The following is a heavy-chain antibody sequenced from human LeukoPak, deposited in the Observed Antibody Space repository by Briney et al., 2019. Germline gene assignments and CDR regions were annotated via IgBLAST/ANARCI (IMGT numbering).Heavy chain of an antibody. D-gene: IGHD2-2*01. CDR2: ISSNGGST. CDR3: AKAHCSSTSCSRADN. J-gene: IGHJ4*02. CDR1: GFTFSSYA. Sequence: GGSLRLSCSASGFTFSSYAMHWVRQAPGKGLEYVSAISSNGGSTYYADSVKGRITISRDNSKNTLYLQMSSLRAEDTAVYYCAKAHCSSTSCSRADNWGQGTLVTVSS. V-gene: IGHV3-64D*09.